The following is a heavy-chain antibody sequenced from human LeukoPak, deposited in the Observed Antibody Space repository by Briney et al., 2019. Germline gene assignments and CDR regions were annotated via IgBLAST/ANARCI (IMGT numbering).Heavy chain of an antibody. CDR3: ARDIVVVPAAIPVPNAFDI. Sequence: SVKVSCKASGYTFTSYGISWVRQAPGQGLEWMGGIIPIFGTANYAQKFQGRVTITADESTSTAYMELSSLRSEDTAVYYCARDIVVVPAAIPVPNAFDIWGQGTMVTVSS. CDR1: GYTFTSYG. CDR2: IIPIFGTA. D-gene: IGHD2-2*02. V-gene: IGHV1-69*13. J-gene: IGHJ3*02.